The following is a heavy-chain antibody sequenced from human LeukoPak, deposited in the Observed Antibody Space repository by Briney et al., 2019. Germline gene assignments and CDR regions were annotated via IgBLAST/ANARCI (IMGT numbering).Heavy chain of an antibody. D-gene: IGHD1-26*01. Sequence: GGSLRLSCAASGFTFDDYAMHWVRQTPGKGLEWVSSISSTSSSIFYADSMKGRFTISRDNAKNSLYLQMNSLRAEDTAVYYCAKDGWEGAEYFQHWGQGTLVTVSS. CDR1: GFTFDDYA. CDR3: AKDGWEGAEYFQH. J-gene: IGHJ1*01. V-gene: IGHV3-21*01. CDR2: ISSTSSSI.